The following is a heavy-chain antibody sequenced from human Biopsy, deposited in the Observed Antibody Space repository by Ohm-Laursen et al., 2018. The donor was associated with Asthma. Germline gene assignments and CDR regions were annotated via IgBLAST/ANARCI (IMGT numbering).Heavy chain of an antibody. CDR2: IIPIFGTA. D-gene: IGHD3-9*01. V-gene: IGHV1-69*01. CDR1: GGTFSSYA. J-gene: IGHJ3*02. Sequence: SSVKVSCKASGGTFSSYAISWVRQAPGQGLEWMGGIIPIFGTANYAQKFQGRVTITADESTSTAYLELSSLRSEDTAVYYCARTYFDFLTGQVHDAFAMWGQGTMVTVSS. CDR3: ARTYFDFLTGQVHDAFAM.